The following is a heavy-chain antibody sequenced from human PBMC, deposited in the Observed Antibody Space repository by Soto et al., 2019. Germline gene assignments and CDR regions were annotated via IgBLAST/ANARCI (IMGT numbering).Heavy chain of an antibody. CDR3: ARVPGP. V-gene: IGHV4-30-2*01. CDR1: GGSISSGGYY. Sequence: QLQLQESGSGLVKPSQTLSLTCAVYGGSISSGGYYWSWIRQPPGKCLEWIGYIYHSGSTYYNPSLKSRVTISVDRSKHQFSLKLSSGTAADTAVSYGARVPGPSGKRTLVTVSS. J-gene: IGHJ5*02. CDR2: IYHSGST.